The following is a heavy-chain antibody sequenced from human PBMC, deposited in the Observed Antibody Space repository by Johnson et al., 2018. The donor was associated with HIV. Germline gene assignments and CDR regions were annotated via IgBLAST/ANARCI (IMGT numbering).Heavy chain of an antibody. J-gene: IGHJ3*02. CDR1: GVIFSSYG. CDR3: ARIKWELLDNDAFDI. CDR2: ITASGSPI. D-gene: IGHD1-26*01. V-gene: IGHV3-48*04. Sequence: MLLVESGGGVVQPGRSLRLSCAASGVIFSSYGMHWVRQAPGKGLEWLSYITASGSPIYYADSVRGRFTISRDNAKNSLYLQMNSLRAEDTALYYCARIKWELLDNDAFDIWGQGTMVTVSS.